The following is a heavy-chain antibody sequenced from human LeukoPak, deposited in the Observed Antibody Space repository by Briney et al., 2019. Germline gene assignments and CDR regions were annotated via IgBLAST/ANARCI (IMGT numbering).Heavy chain of an antibody. D-gene: IGHD2-15*01. CDR3: ASPYCSAGRCDSSCYYYYGMDV. V-gene: IGHV1-69*13. Sequence: GASVKVSCKASGCTLNSLAISWLRQAPGQGLEWMGGIIPIFGTPNYAQKFQAGVTITADESTNTAYMELSSLRSEDTAVYYCASPYCSAGRCDSSCYYYYGMDVWGQGTTVTVSS. CDR2: IIPIFGTP. J-gene: IGHJ6*02. CDR1: GCTLNSLA.